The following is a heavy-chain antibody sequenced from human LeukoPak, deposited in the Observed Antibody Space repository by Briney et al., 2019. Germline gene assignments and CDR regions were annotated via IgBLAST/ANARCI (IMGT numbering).Heavy chain of an antibody. CDR2: ISYDGSNK. CDR1: GFTFSSYW. J-gene: IGHJ4*02. Sequence: GGSLRLSCAASGFTFSSYWMSWVRQAPGKGLEWVAVISYDGSNKYYADSVKGRFTISRDNSKNTLYLQMNSLRAEDTAVYYCAKDRIIYYDSSGYYAGPDYWGQGTLVTVSS. CDR3: AKDRIIYYDSSGYYAGPDY. V-gene: IGHV3-30*18. D-gene: IGHD3-22*01.